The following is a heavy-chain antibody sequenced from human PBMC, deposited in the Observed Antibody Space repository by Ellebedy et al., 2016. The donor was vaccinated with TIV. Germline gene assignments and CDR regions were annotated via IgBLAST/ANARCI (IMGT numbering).Heavy chain of an antibody. Sequence: AASVKVSCKASGYTFTGYYMHWVRQAPGQGLEWMGWINPNSGGTNYAQKFQGWVTMTRDTSISTAYMELSRLRSDDTALFYCARERSSSWYGIRYYDMDVWGQGTTITVSS. CDR3: ARERSSSWYGIRYYDMDV. J-gene: IGHJ6*02. V-gene: IGHV1-2*04. CDR2: INPNSGGT. CDR1: GYTFTGYY. D-gene: IGHD6-13*01.